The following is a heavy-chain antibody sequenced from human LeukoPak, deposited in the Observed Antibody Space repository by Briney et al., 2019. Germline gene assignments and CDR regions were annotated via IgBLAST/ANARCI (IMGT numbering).Heavy chain of an antibody. CDR1: GYTFTSYG. CDR3: ARGPRRGYDSSGYCRGAPPNWLDP. V-gene: IGHV1-18*01. Sequence: ASVKVSFKASGYTFTSYGISWVRQAPGQGLEWMGWISAYNGNTNYAQKLQGRVTMTTDTSTSTTYMKLRSLRSDDTAVYYCARGPRRGYDSSGYCRGAPPNWLDPWGQGTLVTVAS. J-gene: IGHJ5*02. D-gene: IGHD3-22*01. CDR2: ISAYNGNT.